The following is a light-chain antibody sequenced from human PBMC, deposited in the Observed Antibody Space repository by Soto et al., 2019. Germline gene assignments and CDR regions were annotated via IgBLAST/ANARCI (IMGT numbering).Light chain of an antibody. V-gene: IGKV3-15*01. J-gene: IGKJ4*01. CDR2: GAS. CDR3: QQYNNWPQLT. CDR1: QSVSSN. Sequence: EIVMTQSPATLSVSPGERATLSCRASQSVSSNLAWYQQKPGQAPRLLIYGASTRATGIPARFSGSGSGTEFTLTISTLQSEHFAVYYCQQYNNWPQLTFGGGTKVEIK.